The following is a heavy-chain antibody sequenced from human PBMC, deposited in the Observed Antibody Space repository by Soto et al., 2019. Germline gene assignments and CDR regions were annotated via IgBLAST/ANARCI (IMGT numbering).Heavy chain of an antibody. D-gene: IGHD6-13*01. Sequence: EVQLLESGGGLVQPGGSLRVSCAASGFPFSSNALSWVRLAPGKGLEWVSTISGSDGSTYYADPVKGRFTISRDSSRNTLYLQMNSLRAEDTAVYYCAKEAAAGLYFFDYWGQGTLVTVS. J-gene: IGHJ4*02. CDR3: AKEAAAGLYFFDY. CDR1: GFPFSSNA. V-gene: IGHV3-23*01. CDR2: ISGSDGST.